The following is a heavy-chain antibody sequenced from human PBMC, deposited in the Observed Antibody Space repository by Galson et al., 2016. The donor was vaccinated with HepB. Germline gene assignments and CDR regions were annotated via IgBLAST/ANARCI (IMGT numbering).Heavy chain of an antibody. J-gene: IGHJ3*02. Sequence: SLRLSCAASGFTFSSYSMHWVRQAPGKGLEYISTISNDGRSRYFVDSVRGRFTISRDNSKNTAYLQVSSLRPEDSATYYCLKSGYCGITDCFHAFDIWGQGTMVTVSS. D-gene: IGHD2-2*01. CDR3: LKSGYCGITDCFHAFDI. V-gene: IGHV3-64D*08. CDR1: GFTFSSYS. CDR2: ISNDGRSR.